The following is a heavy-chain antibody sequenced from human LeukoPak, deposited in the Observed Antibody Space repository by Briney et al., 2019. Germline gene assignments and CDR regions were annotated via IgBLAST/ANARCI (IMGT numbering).Heavy chain of an antibody. Sequence: GGSLRLSCAASGFTFSSYWMLWVRRAPGKGLVWVSRINTDGSTTTYADSVKGRFTISRDNAKNTLYLQMNSLRAEDTAVYYCARPSGSYPWFDPWGQGTLVTVSS. J-gene: IGHJ5*02. CDR3: ARPSGSYPWFDP. D-gene: IGHD1-26*01. V-gene: IGHV3-74*01. CDR2: INTDGSTT. CDR1: GFTFSSYW.